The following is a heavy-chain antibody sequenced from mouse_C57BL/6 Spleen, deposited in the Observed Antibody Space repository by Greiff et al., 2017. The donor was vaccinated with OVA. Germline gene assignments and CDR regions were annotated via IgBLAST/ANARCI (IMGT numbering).Heavy chain of an antibody. CDR3: ARGEGLRYWYFDV. CDR1: GYAFTNYL. CDR2: INPGSGGT. D-gene: IGHD1-1*01. Sequence: VQLQQSGAELVRPGTSVKVSCKASGYAFTNYLIEWVKQRPGQGLEWIGVINPGSGGTNYNEKFKGKATLTADKSSSTAYIQLSSLTSEDSAVYFCARGEGLRYWYFDVWGTGTTVTVSS. J-gene: IGHJ1*03. V-gene: IGHV1-54*01.